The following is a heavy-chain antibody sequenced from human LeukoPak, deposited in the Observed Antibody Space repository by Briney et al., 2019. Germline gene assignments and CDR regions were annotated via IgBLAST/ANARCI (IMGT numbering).Heavy chain of an antibody. CDR2: ISYSGNT. V-gene: IGHV4-31*03. Sequence: SETLSLTCTVSGDSISSGGYYWSWIRQHPGKGLEWIGYISYSGNTYYNPSLKSRAAISVDTPKNQFSLKLSSTTAADTAVYYCARGYGDYYFDYWGQGTLVTVSS. D-gene: IGHD4-17*01. CDR3: ARGYGDYYFDY. CDR1: GDSISSGGYY. J-gene: IGHJ4*02.